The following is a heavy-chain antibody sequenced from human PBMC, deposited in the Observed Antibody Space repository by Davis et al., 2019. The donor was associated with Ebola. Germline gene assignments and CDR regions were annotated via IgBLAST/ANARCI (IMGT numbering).Heavy chain of an antibody. D-gene: IGHD3-10*01. CDR2: IAYDGSVK. V-gene: IGHV3-30-3*01. Sequence: GGSLRLSCAASGFTFSAFAMHWVRRIPGNGLEWVSVIAYDGSVKYYADSVRGRFTTSRDNSKNTLYLQLNSLTDDDTAMYYCAKGGITMDRGASFWGQGTLVTVST. CDR1: GFTFSAFA. J-gene: IGHJ1*01. CDR3: AKGGITMDRGASF.